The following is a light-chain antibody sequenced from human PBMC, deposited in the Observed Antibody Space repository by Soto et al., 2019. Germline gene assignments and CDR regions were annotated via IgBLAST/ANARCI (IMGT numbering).Light chain of an antibody. CDR2: GAS. J-gene: IGKJ1*01. V-gene: IGKV3-20*01. CDR3: QQYGTSPWT. CDR1: QSVSSPY. Sequence: PGERATLSCRATQSVSSPYLAWYQQKPGQAPRLLIYGASSRATGIPDRFSGSGSGTDFTLTISRLEPEDFAVYYCQQYGTSPWTFGQGTKVDIK.